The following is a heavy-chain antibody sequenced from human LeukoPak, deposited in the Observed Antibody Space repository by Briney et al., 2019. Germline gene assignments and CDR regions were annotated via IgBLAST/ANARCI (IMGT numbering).Heavy chain of an antibody. Sequence: GGSLRLSCAASGFTFSSYSMNWVRQAPGKGLEWVSSISTSSDYIYYADSVKGRFTISRDNAKNSLYLQMNSLRAEDMAVYYCGRVMGDYDSSGKDYWGQGTLVTVSS. D-gene: IGHD3-22*01. CDR1: GFTFSSYS. J-gene: IGHJ4*02. CDR3: GRVMGDYDSSGKDY. V-gene: IGHV3-21*01. CDR2: ISTSSDYI.